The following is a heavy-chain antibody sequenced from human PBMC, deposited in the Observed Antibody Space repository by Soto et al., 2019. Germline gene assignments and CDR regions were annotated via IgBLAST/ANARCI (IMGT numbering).Heavy chain of an antibody. V-gene: IGHV3-23*01. D-gene: IGHD3-16*01. CDR3: VKDITVLGGADAFDV. J-gene: IGHJ3*01. CDR1: GFRISTYS. Sequence: GGSLRLSCAASGFRISTYSRSWVRPAPGKRLEWVSVIRRSDGTTNYADSAKGRFTISRGTSKNTLYLQMNYLRAEDTAIYYCVKDITVLGGADAFDVWGQGTLVTVSS. CDR2: IRRSDGTT.